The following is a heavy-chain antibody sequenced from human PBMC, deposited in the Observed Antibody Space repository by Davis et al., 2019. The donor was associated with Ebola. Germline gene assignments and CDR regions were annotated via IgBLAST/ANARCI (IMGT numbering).Heavy chain of an antibody. Sequence: GGSLRLSCAASGFTFSGSAMHWVRQASGKGLEWVGRIRSKDNSYATAYAASVKGRFTISRDDSKNTASLQMNSLKTEDTAVYYCTSRIAAAGTGSYYYGMDVWGQGTTVTVSS. J-gene: IGHJ6*02. V-gene: IGHV3-73*01. D-gene: IGHD6-13*01. CDR3: TSRIAAAGTGSYYYGMDV. CDR2: IRSKDNSYAT. CDR1: GFTFSGSA.